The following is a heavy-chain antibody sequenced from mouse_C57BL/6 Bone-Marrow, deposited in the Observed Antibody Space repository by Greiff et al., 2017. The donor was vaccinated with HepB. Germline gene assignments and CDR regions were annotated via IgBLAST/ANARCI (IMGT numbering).Heavy chain of an antibody. CDR3: TTVRTMDY. CDR1: GFTFTDHA. Sequence: QVQLQQSDAELVKPGASVKISCTASGFTFTDHAIHWVKQKPEQGLEWIGYISPGNGDIKYNEKFKGKATLTADKSSSTAYLQLNSLTSEDSAVYFCTTVRTMDYWGQGTSVTVSS. CDR2: ISPGNGDI. V-gene: IGHV1S53*02. J-gene: IGHJ4*01. D-gene: IGHD1-1*01.